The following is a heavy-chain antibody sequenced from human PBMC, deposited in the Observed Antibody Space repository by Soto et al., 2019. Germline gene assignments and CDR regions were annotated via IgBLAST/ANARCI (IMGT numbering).Heavy chain of an antibody. CDR3: AKDQFPYFSPSCSGVSDY. Sequence: GGSLRLSCAASGFTFSSYGMHWVRQAPGKGLEWVALISYAGSNKYYADSVKGRFTISRDNSKNTLYLQMNSLRADDTAMYYCAKDQFPYFSPSCSGVSDYWGQGTLVTVSS. V-gene: IGHV3-30*18. CDR2: ISYAGSNK. J-gene: IGHJ4*02. D-gene: IGHD2-2*01. CDR1: GFTFSSYG.